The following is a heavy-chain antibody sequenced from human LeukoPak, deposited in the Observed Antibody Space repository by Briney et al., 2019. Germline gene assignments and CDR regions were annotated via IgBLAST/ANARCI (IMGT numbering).Heavy chain of an antibody. D-gene: IGHD6-6*01. V-gene: IGHV3-21*01. Sequence: PGGSLRLSCAASGFTFSSYSMNWVRQAPGKGLEWVSSISSSSSYIYYADSVKGRFTISRDNAKNSLYLQMNSLRAEDTAVYYCARELSEYSSSPALFDYWGQGTLVTVSS. J-gene: IGHJ4*02. CDR1: GFTFSSYS. CDR2: ISSSSSYI. CDR3: ARELSEYSSSPALFDY.